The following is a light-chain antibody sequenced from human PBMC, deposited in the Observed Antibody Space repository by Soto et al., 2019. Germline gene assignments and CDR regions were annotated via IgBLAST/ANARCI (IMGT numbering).Light chain of an antibody. CDR1: SSYVGVYNY. CDR3: SSYTSSSSYV. Sequence: QSVLTQPASVSGSPGQSITISCTGTSSYVGVYNYVSWFQQHPGKAPKLMVYDVSNRPSGVSNRFSGSKSGNTASLTISGLQAEDEADYYCSSYTSSSSYVFGTGTKVTVL. CDR2: DVS. V-gene: IGLV2-14*03. J-gene: IGLJ1*01.